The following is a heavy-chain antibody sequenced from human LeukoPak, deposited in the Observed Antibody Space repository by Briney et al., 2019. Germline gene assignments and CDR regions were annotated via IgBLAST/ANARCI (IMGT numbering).Heavy chain of an antibody. V-gene: IGHV4-59*01. D-gene: IGHD3-9*01. CDR2: IYYSGST. CDR1: GGSISSYY. J-gene: IGHJ4*02. CDR3: ARTSAWLERRVFDY. Sequence: SETLSLTCTVSGGSISSYYWSWIRQPPGKGLEWIGYIYYSGSTNYNPSLKSRVTISVDTSKNQFSLKQSSVTAADTAVYYCARTSAWLERRVFDYWGQGTLVTVSS.